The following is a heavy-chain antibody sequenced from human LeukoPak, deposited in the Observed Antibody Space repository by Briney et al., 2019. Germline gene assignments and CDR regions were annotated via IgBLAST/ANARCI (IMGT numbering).Heavy chain of an antibody. Sequence: PGGSLRLSCAASGFTFSSYEMNWVRQAPGKGLEWVSAISGSGGSTYYADSVKGRFTISRDNSKNTLYLQMNSLRAEDTAVYYCAKDLGYCSGGSCYSGLHWFDPWGQGTLVTVSS. CDR2: ISGSGGST. D-gene: IGHD2-15*01. J-gene: IGHJ5*02. CDR3: AKDLGYCSGGSCYSGLHWFDP. CDR1: GFTFSSYE. V-gene: IGHV3-23*01.